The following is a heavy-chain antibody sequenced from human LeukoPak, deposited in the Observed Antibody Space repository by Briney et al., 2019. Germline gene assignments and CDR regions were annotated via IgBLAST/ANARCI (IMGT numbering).Heavy chain of an antibody. J-gene: IGHJ4*02. D-gene: IGHD6-19*01. Sequence: PSETLSLTCAVYGGSFSGYYWSWIRQPPGKGLEWIGEINHSGSTNYNPSLKSRVTISVDTSKNQFSLKLSSVTAADTAVYYCARARNRIAVAGRRDYWGQGTLVTVSS. CDR2: INHSGST. CDR1: GGSFSGYY. CDR3: ARARNRIAVAGRRDY. V-gene: IGHV4-34*01.